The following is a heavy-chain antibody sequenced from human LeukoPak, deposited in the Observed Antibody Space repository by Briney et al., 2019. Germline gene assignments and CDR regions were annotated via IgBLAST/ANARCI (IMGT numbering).Heavy chain of an antibody. CDR3: ARVYCSSGGCPPGDY. J-gene: IGHJ4*02. Sequence: GASVKVSCKVSGYTLTELSMHWVRQAPGQGLEWMGWINPNSGGTNYAQKFQGGVTMTRDTSISTAYMELSRLRSDDTAVYYCARVYCSSGGCPPGDYWGQGTLVTVSP. D-gene: IGHD2-15*01. CDR2: INPNSGGT. V-gene: IGHV1-2*02. CDR1: GYTLTELS.